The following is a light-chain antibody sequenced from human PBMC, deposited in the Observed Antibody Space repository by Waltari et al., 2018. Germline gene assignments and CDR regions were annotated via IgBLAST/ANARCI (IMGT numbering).Light chain of an antibody. CDR3: QTWDTGTAI. CDR2: QDH. V-gene: IGLV3-1*01. J-gene: IGLJ2*01. Sequence: SYDLTQPPSVSVSPGQTASITCSGDQWGDKYFSWYQQKTGQSPLLVIYQDHKRPSESPWRFSGSSSGNTATLTISGTQAFDEADYYCQTWDTGTAIFGGGTKVTVL. CDR1: QWGDKY.